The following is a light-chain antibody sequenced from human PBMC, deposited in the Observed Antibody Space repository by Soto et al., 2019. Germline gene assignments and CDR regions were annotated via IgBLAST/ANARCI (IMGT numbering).Light chain of an antibody. J-gene: IGKJ5*01. CDR2: DAS. Sequence: DIQMTQCPSTLAASVADTLSITCRASQSISSWLAWYQQKPGKAPKLLIYDASSLESGVPSRFSGSGSGTEFTLTISSLQPDDFATYYCQQYNSYSRTFGQGTRLEI. CDR1: QSISSW. CDR3: QQYNSYSRT. V-gene: IGKV1-5*01.